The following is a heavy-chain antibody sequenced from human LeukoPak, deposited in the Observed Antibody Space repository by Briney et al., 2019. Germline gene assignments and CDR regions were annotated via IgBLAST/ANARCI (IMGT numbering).Heavy chain of an antibody. D-gene: IGHD5-24*01. V-gene: IGHV3-7*01. Sequence: GGSLRLSCAASGFTFSSYWMSWVRQAPGKGLEWVANIKQDGSEKYYVDSVKGRFTISRDNAKNSLYLQMNSLRAEDTAVYYCARGRRDGYNSKFDYWGQGTLVTVSS. CDR2: IKQDGSEK. J-gene: IGHJ4*02. CDR1: GFTFSSYW. CDR3: ARGRRDGYNSKFDY.